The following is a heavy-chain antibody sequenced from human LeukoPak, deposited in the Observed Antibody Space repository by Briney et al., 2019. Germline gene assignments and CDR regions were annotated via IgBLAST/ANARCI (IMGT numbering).Heavy chain of an antibody. CDR1: GFTFSSYA. V-gene: IGHV3-23*01. J-gene: IGHJ4*02. Sequence: QAGGSLRLSCAASGFTFSSYAMSWVRQAPGKGLEWVSAISGSGGSTYYADSVKGRFTISRDNAKNSLYLQMNSLRAEDTAVYYCARHNYDSSGYYTHYFDYWGQGTLVTVSS. CDR3: ARHNYDSSGYYTHYFDY. CDR2: ISGSGGST. D-gene: IGHD3-22*01.